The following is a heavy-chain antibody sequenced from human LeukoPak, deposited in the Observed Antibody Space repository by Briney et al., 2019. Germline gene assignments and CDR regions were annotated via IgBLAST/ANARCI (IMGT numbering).Heavy chain of an antibody. J-gene: IGHJ5*02. V-gene: IGHV4-39*07. CDR3: AREARTPLKFDP. CDR2: IYYSGST. Sequence: SETLSLTCTVSGGSISSSSYYWGWIRQPPGKGLEWIGSIYYSGSTYYNPSLKSRVTISVDTSKNQFSLKLSSVTAADTAVYYCAREARTPLKFDPWGQGTLVTVPS. CDR1: GGSISSSSYY.